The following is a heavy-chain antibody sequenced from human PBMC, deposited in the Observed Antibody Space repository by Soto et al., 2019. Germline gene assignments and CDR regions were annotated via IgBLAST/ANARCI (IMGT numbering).Heavy chain of an antibody. J-gene: IGHJ4*02. V-gene: IGHV4-39*01. D-gene: IGHD4-17*01. CDR2: IYYIGNT. Sequence: QLQLQESGSGLVKPSETLSLTCTVSNGSISSRSSYWGWIRQTPGKGLEWIGSIYYIGNTYYNPSLKSRVTISIDTSKTQFSLKLNSVTAADTAVYFCGGQDYGAKGYYFEIWCQGTLVTVSS. CDR1: NGSISSRSSY. CDR3: GGQDYGAKGYYFEI.